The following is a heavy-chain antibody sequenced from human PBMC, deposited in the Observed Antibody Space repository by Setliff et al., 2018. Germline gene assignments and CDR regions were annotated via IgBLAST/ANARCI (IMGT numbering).Heavy chain of an antibody. CDR2: INPSGGAT. J-gene: IGHJ4*02. V-gene: IGHV1-46*01. CDR1: GYTFTNYY. Sequence: ASVKVSCKASGYTFTNYYMHWVRQAPGQGLEWMGIINPSGGATSYAHKFQDRVDMTRDTSTSTVYMELSSLRSEDTAVYYCARGRLQFLEWLFLDYWGQGTLVTVSS. D-gene: IGHD3-3*01. CDR3: ARGRLQFLEWLFLDY.